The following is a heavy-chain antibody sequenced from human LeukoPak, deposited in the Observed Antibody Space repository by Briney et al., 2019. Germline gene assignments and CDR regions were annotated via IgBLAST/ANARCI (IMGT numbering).Heavy chain of an antibody. D-gene: IGHD1-7*01. CDR2: IYSGGST. CDR3: ARDLGTPYGMDV. J-gene: IGHJ6*02. CDR1: GIIVSSNY. V-gene: IGHV3-66*01. Sequence: GGSLRLSCAASGIIVSSNYMSWVRQAPGKGLEWVSVIYSGGSTYYADSVKGRFTISRDNAKNTLYLQMNSLRAEDTAVYYCARDLGTPYGMDVWGQGTTVTVSS.